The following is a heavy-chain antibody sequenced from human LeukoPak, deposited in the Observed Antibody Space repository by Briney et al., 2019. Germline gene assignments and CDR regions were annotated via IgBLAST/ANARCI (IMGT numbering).Heavy chain of an antibody. J-gene: IGHJ4*02. CDR3: ATDRGWRTSGYYLYYFEY. CDR2: IKHDGSEK. Sequence: PGGSLRLSCAASGFTFSSYAMRWVRQAPGKGLEWVASIKHDGSEKYYVDSVRGRFTISRDNTKNSLYLQMSSLRAEDTAVYYCATDRGWRTSGYYLYYFEYWGQGTLVTFSS. CDR1: GFTFSSYA. D-gene: IGHD3-3*01. V-gene: IGHV3-7*01.